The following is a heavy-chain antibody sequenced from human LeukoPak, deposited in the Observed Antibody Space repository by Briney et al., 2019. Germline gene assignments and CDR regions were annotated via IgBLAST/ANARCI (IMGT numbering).Heavy chain of an antibody. CDR1: GFTFSSYA. Sequence: GGSLRLSCAASGFTFSSYAMHWVRQAPGKGLEWVAVISYDGSNKYYADSVKGRFTISRDNSKNTLYLQMNSLRAEDTAVYYCARLWRGAFDIWGQGTMVTVSS. V-gene: IGHV3-30-3*01. CDR2: ISYDGSNK. CDR3: ARLWRGAFDI. J-gene: IGHJ3*02. D-gene: IGHD2-21*01.